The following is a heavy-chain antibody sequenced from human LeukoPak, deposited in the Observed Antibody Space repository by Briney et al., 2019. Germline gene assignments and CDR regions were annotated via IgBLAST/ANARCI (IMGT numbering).Heavy chain of an antibody. J-gene: IGHJ3*02. V-gene: IGHV4-4*07. D-gene: IGHD3-22*01. CDR2: IYTSGST. CDR1: GDSISPYY. Sequence: SETLSLTCIVSGDSISPYYWSWIRQPAGKGLEWIGRIYTSGSTNYNPSLKSRVTISVDTSKNQFSLKLSSVTAADTAVYYCARSQYYYDSSPDNGDAFDIWGQGTMVTVSS. CDR3: ARSQYYYDSSPDNGDAFDI.